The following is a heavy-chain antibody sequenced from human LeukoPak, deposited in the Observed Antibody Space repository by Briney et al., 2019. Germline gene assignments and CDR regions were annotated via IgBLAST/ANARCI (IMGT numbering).Heavy chain of an antibody. Sequence: KSSETLSLTCAVYGGSFSGYYWSWIRQPPGKGLEWIGEINHSGSTNYNPSLKSRVTISVDTSKNQFSLKLSSVTAADTAVYYCARHGWHYDILTGYYQYYFDYWGQGTLVTVSS. D-gene: IGHD3-9*01. CDR2: INHSGST. J-gene: IGHJ4*02. V-gene: IGHV4-34*01. CDR1: GGSFSGYY. CDR3: ARHGWHYDILTGYYQYYFDY.